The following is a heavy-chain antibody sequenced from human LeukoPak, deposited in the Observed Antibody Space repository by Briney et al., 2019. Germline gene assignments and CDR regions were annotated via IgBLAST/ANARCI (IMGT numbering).Heavy chain of an antibody. Sequence: ASVKVSCKASGYTFTGYYMHWVRQAPGQGLEWMGWINPNSGGTIYAQKFQGRVTMTRDTSISTVYMELSRLRSDDTAVYYCARAPPITRGPFDPWGQGTLVTVSS. D-gene: IGHD3-10*01. J-gene: IGHJ5*02. CDR2: INPNSGGT. CDR1: GYTFTGYY. CDR3: ARAPPITRGPFDP. V-gene: IGHV1-2*02.